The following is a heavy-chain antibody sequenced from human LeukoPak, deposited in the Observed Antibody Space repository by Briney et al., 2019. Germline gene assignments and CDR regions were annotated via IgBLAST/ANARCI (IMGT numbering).Heavy chain of an antibody. D-gene: IGHD3-22*01. Sequence: GGSLRLSCAASGFIFSSYWMSWVRQAPGKGLEWVANIKQGGSEKYYVDSVKGRFTISRDNAKNSLYLQTNSLRAEDTAVYYCARVYYDSSGYYLYFDYWGQGTLVTVSS. CDR3: ARVYYDSSGYYLYFDY. CDR2: IKQGGSEK. CDR1: GFIFSSYW. J-gene: IGHJ4*02. V-gene: IGHV3-7*02.